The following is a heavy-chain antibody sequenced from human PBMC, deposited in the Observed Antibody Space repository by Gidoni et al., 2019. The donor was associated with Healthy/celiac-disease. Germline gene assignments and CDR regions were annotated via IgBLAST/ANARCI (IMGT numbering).Heavy chain of an antibody. V-gene: IGHV1-69*01. D-gene: IGHD3-22*01. Sequence: QVQLVQSGAEVKKPGSSVKVSCKASGGTFSSYAISWVRQAPGQGIEWMGGIIPSFGTANYAQKFQGRVTITADESTSTAYMELSSLRSEDTAVYYCARGRWGYYYDSSGYSYGMDVWGQGTTVTVSS. CDR1: GGTFSSYA. J-gene: IGHJ6*02. CDR3: ARGRWGYYYDSSGYSYGMDV. CDR2: IIPSFGTA.